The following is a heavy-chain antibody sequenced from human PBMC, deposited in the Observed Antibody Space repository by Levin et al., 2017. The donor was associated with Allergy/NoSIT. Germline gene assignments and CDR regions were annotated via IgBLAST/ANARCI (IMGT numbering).Heavy chain of an antibody. J-gene: IGHJ4*02. CDR1: GFTFSSYA. V-gene: IGHV3-23*01. CDR2: IYASADSI. CDR3: ARSSRGYGTFDY. Sequence: GGSLRLSCAASGFTFSSYAMSWVRQAPGKGLEWVSAIYASADSIYYSDSVKGRFTISRDSSKNTLSLHMNSLRAEDTAVYYCARSSRGYGTFDYWGQGTLVTVSS. D-gene: IGHD5-12*01.